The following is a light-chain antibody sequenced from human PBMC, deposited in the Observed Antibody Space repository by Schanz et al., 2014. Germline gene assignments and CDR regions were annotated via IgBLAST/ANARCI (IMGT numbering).Light chain of an antibody. CDR2: DVS. J-gene: IGLJ3*02. CDR3: CSYAGGCLRV. V-gene: IGLV2-11*01. Sequence: QSALTQPRSVSGSPGQSVTVSCTGTFSDVGGYNFVSWYQQHPGKAPKLMIYDVSKRPSGVSDRFSGSKSGNTASLTISGLQGEDEADYYCCSYAGGCLRVFGGGTKLTVL. CDR1: FSDVGGYNF.